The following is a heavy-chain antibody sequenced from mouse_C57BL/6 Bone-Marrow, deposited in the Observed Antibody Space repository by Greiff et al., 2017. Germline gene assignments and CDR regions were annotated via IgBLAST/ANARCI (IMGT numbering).Heavy chain of an antibody. Sequence: VQLQQSGTVLARPGASVQMSCKTSGYTFTSYWMHWVKQRPGQGLEWIGAIYPGNSDTSYNQKFKGKAKLTAVTSASTAYMALSSLTNEDSAVYYCTSGGYYPYAMDYWGQGTSVTVSA. CDR2: IYPGNSDT. D-gene: IGHD2-3*01. CDR3: TSGGYYPYAMDY. V-gene: IGHV1-5*01. CDR1: GYTFTSYW. J-gene: IGHJ4*01.